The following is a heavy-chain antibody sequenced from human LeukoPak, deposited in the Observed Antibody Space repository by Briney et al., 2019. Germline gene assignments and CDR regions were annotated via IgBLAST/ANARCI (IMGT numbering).Heavy chain of an antibody. CDR1: GYSFTSYW. V-gene: IGHV5-51*01. D-gene: IGHD1/OR15-1a*01. CDR2: IYPGDSDT. CDR3: ARSTLFNNGHGDY. J-gene: IGHJ4*02. Sequence: KAGESLKISCKGSGYSFTSYWIGWVRQLPGKGLEWMGIIYPGDSDTRYSPSFQGQVTISADKSISTAYLQWNNLKASDTAMYFCARSTLFNNGHGDYWGQGTLVTVSP.